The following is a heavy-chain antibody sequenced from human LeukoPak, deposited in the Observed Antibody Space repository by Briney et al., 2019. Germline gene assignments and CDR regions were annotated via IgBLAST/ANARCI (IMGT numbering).Heavy chain of an antibody. Sequence: PGGSLRLSCAASGFTFSSYGMHWVRQAPGKGLEWVAVISYDGSNKYYADSVKGRFTISRDNSKNTLYLHMNSLRAEDTAVYYCAKDRTGYFDYWGQGTLVTVSS. V-gene: IGHV3-30*18. CDR3: AKDRTGYFDY. J-gene: IGHJ4*02. CDR2: ISYDGSNK. CDR1: GFTFSSYG. D-gene: IGHD1-14*01.